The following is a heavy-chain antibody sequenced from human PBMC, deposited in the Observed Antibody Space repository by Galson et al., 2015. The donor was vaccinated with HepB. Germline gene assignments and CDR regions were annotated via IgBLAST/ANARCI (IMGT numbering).Heavy chain of an antibody. V-gene: IGHV3-30-3*01. D-gene: IGHD2/OR15-2a*01. CDR2: ISYDGSNK. CDR3: ARATISSVHYYYYMDV. J-gene: IGHJ6*03. Sequence: SLRLSCAASGFTFSSYAMHWVRQAPGKGLEWVAAISYDGSNKYYADSVKGRFTISRDNSKNTLYLQMNSPRAEDTAVYYCARATISSVHYYYYMDVWGKGTTVTVSS. CDR1: GFTFSSYA.